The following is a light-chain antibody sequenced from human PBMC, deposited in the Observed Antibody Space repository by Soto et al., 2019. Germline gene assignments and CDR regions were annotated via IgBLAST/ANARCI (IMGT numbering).Light chain of an antibody. V-gene: IGKV1-6*01. Sequence: AIQMTQSPSSLSASVGDRVTITCRASQGVRNNLGWYQQKPGKALNLLIYGASSLQSGALSRFSGSGSGTDFTLTISSLQPEDFATYYCLQDYSYPYTFGQGTKLEIK. CDR1: QGVRNN. CDR2: GAS. CDR3: LQDYSYPYT. J-gene: IGKJ2*01.